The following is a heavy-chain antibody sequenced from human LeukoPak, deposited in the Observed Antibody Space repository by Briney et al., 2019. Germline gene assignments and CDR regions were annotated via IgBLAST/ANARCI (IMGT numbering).Heavy chain of an antibody. V-gene: IGHV3-30*14. CDR2: ISYDGDRT. D-gene: IGHD6-13*01. CDR3: ARGVKRAGPFDY. Sequence: GGSLRLSCADSGFTFSSYVMHWVRQAPGKGLDWVAVISYDGDRTYSSDSVKGRFTISRDNSKNTLFLRMNSLGPEDTAVYHCARGVKRAGPFDYWGQGTLVTVSS. J-gene: IGHJ4*02. CDR1: GFTFSSYV.